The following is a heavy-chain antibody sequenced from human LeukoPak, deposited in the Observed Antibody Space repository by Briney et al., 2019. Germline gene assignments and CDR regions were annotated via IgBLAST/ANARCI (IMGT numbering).Heavy chain of an antibody. Sequence: GGSLRLSCAASGFTFDDYGMTWVRHAPGKGLEWVSGINWNGGSTGYADSVKGRFTISRDNAKNSLYLQMNSLRAEDTALYYCARPYSSSWYFDYWGQGTLVTVSS. CDR2: INWNGGST. D-gene: IGHD6-13*01. CDR3: ARPYSSSWYFDY. J-gene: IGHJ4*02. CDR1: GFTFDDYG. V-gene: IGHV3-20*04.